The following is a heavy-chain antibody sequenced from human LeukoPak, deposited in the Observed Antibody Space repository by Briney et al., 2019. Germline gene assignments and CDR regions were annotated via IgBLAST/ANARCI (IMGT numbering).Heavy chain of an antibody. D-gene: IGHD6-13*01. CDR2: ISGSGGST. CDR1: GFTFSSCA. CDR3: AKTGTPWYYFDY. V-gene: IGHV3-23*01. J-gene: IGHJ4*02. Sequence: PGGSLRLSCAASGFTFSSCAMSWVRQAPGKGLEWVSAISGSGGSTYYADSVKGRFTISRGNSKNTLYLQMNSLRAEDTAVYYCAKTGTPWYYFDYWGQGTLVTVSS.